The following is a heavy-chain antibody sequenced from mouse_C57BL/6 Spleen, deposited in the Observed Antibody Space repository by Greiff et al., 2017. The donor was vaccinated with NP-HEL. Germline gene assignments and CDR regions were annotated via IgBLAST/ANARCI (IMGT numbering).Heavy chain of an antibody. CDR3: YYYGSSYNFDV. Sequence: VKLMESGAELARPGASVKLSCKASGYTFTSYGISWVKQRTGQGLEWIGEIYPRSGNTYYNEKFKGKATLTADKSSSTAYMELRSLTSEDSAVYFCYYYGSSYNFDVWGTGTTVTVSS. D-gene: IGHD1-1*01. CDR2: IYPRSGNT. V-gene: IGHV1-81*01. J-gene: IGHJ1*03. CDR1: GYTFTSYG.